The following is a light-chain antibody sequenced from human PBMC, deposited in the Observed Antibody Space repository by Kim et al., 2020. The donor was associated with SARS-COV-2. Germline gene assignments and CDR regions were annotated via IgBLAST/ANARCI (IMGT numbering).Light chain of an antibody. CDR3: MQGTHWPYT. V-gene: IGKV2-30*02. J-gene: IGKJ2*01. Sequence: QPASITCRSRLRLVHSDGNTYLNWFEQRPGQSPRRLIYKVSKRDSGVPDRFSAIGSGTDFTLEISRVEAEDVGVYYCMQGTHWPYTFGQGTKLEI. CDR2: KVS. CDR1: LRLVHSDGNTY.